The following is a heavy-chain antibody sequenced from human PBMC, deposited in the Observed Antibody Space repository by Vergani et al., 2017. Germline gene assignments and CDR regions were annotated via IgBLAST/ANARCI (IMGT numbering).Heavy chain of an antibody. CDR2: INPSGDST. CDR1: GFTFTSYY. Sequence: QVQLVQSGAEVKKPGASVKVSCKASGFTFTSYYMHWVRQAPGQGLEWKGIINPSGDSTSYAQKFRCRVTMTRDTSTSTVYMELSSLRSEDTAVYYCARTGRVVSDYWGQGTLVTVSS. V-gene: IGHV1-46*01. CDR3: ARTGRVVSDY. D-gene: IGHD3-3*01. J-gene: IGHJ4*02.